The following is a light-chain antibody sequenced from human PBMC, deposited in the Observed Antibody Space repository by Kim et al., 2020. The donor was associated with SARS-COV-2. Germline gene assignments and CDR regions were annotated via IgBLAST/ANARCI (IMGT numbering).Light chain of an antibody. V-gene: IGKV1-27*01. CDR1: QSNSNY. J-gene: IGKJ4*01. CDR2: SAS. Sequence: ASVGDRVSISCRASQSNSNYLACYQQKPGEVPHLLFYSASTLQSGVPSRFSGSGSVTDFTLTISSLQPEDVATYYCEKYISAPLTFGGGTKV. CDR3: EKYISAPLT.